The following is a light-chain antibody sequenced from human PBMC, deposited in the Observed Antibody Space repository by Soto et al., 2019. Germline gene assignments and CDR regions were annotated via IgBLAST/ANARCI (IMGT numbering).Light chain of an antibody. CDR1: QSVSST. Sequence: EIVMTQSPATLSVSPGERATLSCRASQSVSSTLAWYQQKPGQAPRLLIYGASTRATGIPARFSGSGSGTGCTLSISGLQAEEFAVDYGEGDNNWVVTFGQGTRLE. CDR3: EGDNNWVVT. V-gene: IGKV3-15*01. CDR2: GAS. J-gene: IGKJ5*01.